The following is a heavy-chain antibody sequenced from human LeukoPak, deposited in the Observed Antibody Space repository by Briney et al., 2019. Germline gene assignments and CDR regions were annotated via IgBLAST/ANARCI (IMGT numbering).Heavy chain of an antibody. D-gene: IGHD2-21*01. CDR1: GASVSSSH. J-gene: IGHJ5*02. Sequence: PSETLSLTCTVSGASVSSSHWNWIRQSPGKGLEWIANVDYNGSTKYNPSLRGRGTMSLDTSKNQFHLKLESVTAADAARYYCARGFHEPFDRWGQGTHVTVSS. CDR3: ARGFHEPFDR. CDR2: VDYNGST. V-gene: IGHV4-59*02.